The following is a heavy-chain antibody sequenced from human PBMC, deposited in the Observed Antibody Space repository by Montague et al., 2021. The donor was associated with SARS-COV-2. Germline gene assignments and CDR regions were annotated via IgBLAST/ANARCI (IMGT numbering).Heavy chain of an antibody. CDR3: ARRGDYGGPRFDY. CDR2: IYYSGST. CDR1: GGSVSSRSYY. Sequence: SETLSLTCTVSGGSVSSRSYYWGWIRQPPGKGLGWIGSIYYSGSTHYNPSLKSRVTISVDTSKNQFSLELSSVTAADTAVYYCARRGDYGGPRFDYWGQGTLVSVSS. V-gene: IGHV4-39*01. J-gene: IGHJ4*02. D-gene: IGHD4-23*01.